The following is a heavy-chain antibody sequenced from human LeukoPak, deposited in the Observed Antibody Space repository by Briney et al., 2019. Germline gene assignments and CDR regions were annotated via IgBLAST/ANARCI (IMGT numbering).Heavy chain of an antibody. CDR2: INHSGST. J-gene: IGHJ4*02. D-gene: IGHD4-23*01. CDR3: ARGSRFRIGGNDY. Sequence: SETLSLTCAVHGGSFSGYYWSWIRQPPGKGLERIGEINHSGSTNYNPSLKSRITISVDTSKNQFSLKLSSVTAADTAVYYCARGSRFRIGGNDYWGQGTLVTVSS. V-gene: IGHV4-34*01. CDR1: GGSFSGYY.